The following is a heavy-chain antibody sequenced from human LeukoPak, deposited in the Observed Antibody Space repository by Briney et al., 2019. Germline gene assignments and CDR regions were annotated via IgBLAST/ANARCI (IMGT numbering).Heavy chain of an antibody. D-gene: IGHD2-15*01. CDR3: SREGGVAAKIDP. CDR1: GGSISSSSYY. CDR2: IYYSGST. V-gene: IGHV4-39*07. Sequence: PSETLSFTCTVSGGSISSSSYYWGWIRQPPGKGLEWIGSIYYSGSTYYNPSLKSRVTISVDTSKNQFSLKLSSVTAADTAVYYCSREGGVAAKIDPWGQGTLVTVSS. J-gene: IGHJ5*02.